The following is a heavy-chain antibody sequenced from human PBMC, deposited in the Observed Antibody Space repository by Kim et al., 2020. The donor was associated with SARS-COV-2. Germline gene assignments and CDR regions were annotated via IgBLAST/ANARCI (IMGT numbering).Heavy chain of an antibody. CDR3: ARHGTNNWIDP. Sequence: SETLSLTCTVSGGSINRYSWTWIRQPPGKGLEWIGCIYYSGSTNYNPSLKSRVTISVDTSKNQFSLRLSSVTAADTAVYYCARHGTNNWIDPWGQGTIVT. J-gene: IGHJ5*02. CDR1: GGSINRYS. V-gene: IGHV4-59*08. CDR2: IYYSGST.